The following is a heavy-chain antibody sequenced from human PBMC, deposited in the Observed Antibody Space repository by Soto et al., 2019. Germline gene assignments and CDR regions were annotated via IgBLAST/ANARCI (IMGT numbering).Heavy chain of an antibody. Sequence: GASVKVSCKASGGAFSSYAISWVRQAPGQGLEWMGGIIPIFGTANYAQKFQGRVTITADESTSTAYMELSSLRSEDTAVYYCARGIAVAGRYYGMDVWGQGTTVTVSS. V-gene: IGHV1-69*13. CDR3: ARGIAVAGRYYGMDV. J-gene: IGHJ6*02. CDR2: IIPIFGTA. CDR1: GGAFSSYA. D-gene: IGHD6-19*01.